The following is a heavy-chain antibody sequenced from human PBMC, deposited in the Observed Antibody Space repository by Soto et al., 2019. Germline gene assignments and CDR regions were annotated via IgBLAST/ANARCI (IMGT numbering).Heavy chain of an antibody. Sequence: QVQLQESGPGLVKPSGTLSLTCTVSGASMSAGHWWSWVRQSPGKGLEWIGEIYQTGTTDYNPSLKSRVFISVDNSKNQFSLNLRSVTVADTALYYCARDRGTTMTGDAFDVWGRGTMVTVSS. CDR2: IYQTGTT. V-gene: IGHV4-4*02. J-gene: IGHJ3*01. D-gene: IGHD3-16*01. CDR1: GASMSAGHW. CDR3: ARDRGTTMTGDAFDV.